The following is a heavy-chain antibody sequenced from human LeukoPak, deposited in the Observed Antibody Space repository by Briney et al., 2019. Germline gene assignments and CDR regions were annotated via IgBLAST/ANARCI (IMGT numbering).Heavy chain of an antibody. D-gene: IGHD1-20*01. J-gene: IGHJ4*02. CDR1: GFTFNTYT. CDR2: TTSGSHYI. Sequence: GGSLRLSCAASGFTFNTYTMTWVRQAPGKGPEWVSSTTSGSHYIYYADSVKGRFTISRDNAKNSLYLQMNSLRAEDTAVYYCARDITGTTSFDYWGQGTLVTVSS. V-gene: IGHV3-21*01. CDR3: ARDITGTTSFDY.